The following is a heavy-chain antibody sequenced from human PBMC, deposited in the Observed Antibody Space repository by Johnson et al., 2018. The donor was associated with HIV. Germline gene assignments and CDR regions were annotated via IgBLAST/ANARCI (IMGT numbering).Heavy chain of an antibody. CDR3: ARVRTAAGFDAFDI. Sequence: QVQLVESGGGVVQPGRSLRLSCAASGFTFSSYSMHWVRQATGKGLEWVAFIRNDGSKKYYVDSGKGRFTHSRDNAKNSLYLQMNSLRAEDTALYYCARVRTAAGFDAFDIWGQGTMVTVSS. J-gene: IGHJ3*02. V-gene: IGHV3-33*08. D-gene: IGHD6-13*01. CDR1: GFTFSSYS. CDR2: IRNDGSKK.